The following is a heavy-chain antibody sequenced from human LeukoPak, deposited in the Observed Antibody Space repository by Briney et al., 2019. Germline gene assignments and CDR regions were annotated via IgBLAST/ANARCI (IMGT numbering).Heavy chain of an antibody. CDR1: GGTFSSYA. D-gene: IGHD6-6*01. J-gene: IGHJ4*02. CDR3: ARAKGSSSGGNFDY. CDR2: IIAIFGTA. V-gene: IGHV1-69*13. Sequence: ASVKVSCKASGGTFSSYAISWVRQAPGQGLEWMGGIIAIFGTANYAQKFQGRVTITADESTSTAYMELSSLRSEDTAVYYCARAKGSSSGGNFDYWGQGTLVTVSS.